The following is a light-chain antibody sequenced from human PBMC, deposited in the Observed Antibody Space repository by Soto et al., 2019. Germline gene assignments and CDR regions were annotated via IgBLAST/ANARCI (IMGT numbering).Light chain of an antibody. V-gene: IGLV1-40*01. CDR2: GDS. CDR1: SSNIGAGRD. J-gene: IGLJ1*01. CDR3: LSYDSDMISPRYV. Sequence: QSVLTQPPSVSGAPGQRVTISCTGSSSNIGAGRDVHWYQQLPGTAPKLLIYGDSNRPSGVPDRFSGSKSGASASLAITGLQAEDEALYHCLSYDSDMISPRYVFGTGTKLTVL.